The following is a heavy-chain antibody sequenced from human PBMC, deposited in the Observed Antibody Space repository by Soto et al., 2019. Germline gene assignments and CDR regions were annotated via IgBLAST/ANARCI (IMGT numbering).Heavy chain of an antibody. V-gene: IGHV3-11*05. CDR1: GFTFSDYD. CDR2: ISSSSSYT. Sequence: PGGSPRLSCAAPGFTFSDYDMSWIRQAPGKGLEWVSYISSSSSYTNYADSVKGRFTISRDNAKNSLYLQMNSLRAEDTAVYYCARASSSFDYWGQGTLVTGSS. D-gene: IGHD6-13*01. J-gene: IGHJ4*02. CDR3: ARASSSFDY.